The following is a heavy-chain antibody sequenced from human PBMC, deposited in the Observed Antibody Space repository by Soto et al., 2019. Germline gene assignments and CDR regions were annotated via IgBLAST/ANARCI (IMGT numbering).Heavy chain of an antibody. Sequence: QVQLVESGGGVVQPGRSLRLSCAASGFTFSSYGMHWVRQAPGKGLEWVAVISYDGSNKYYADSVKGRFTISRDNSKNTLYLQMNSLRAEDTAVYCCAKEGASGSYLYYYYGMDVWGQGTTVTVSS. D-gene: IGHD1-26*01. V-gene: IGHV3-30*18. J-gene: IGHJ6*02. CDR1: GFTFSSYG. CDR3: AKEGASGSYLYYYYGMDV. CDR2: ISYDGSNK.